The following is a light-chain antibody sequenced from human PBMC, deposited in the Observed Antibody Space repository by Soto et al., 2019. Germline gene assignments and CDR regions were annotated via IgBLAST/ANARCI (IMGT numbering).Light chain of an antibody. CDR1: ESLLHGDGKAY. CDR2: EVC. Sequence: EIVLTQTPLSLSVSPGQPASISCKSSESLLHGDGKAYLFWYLQNPGQPPQLLIYEVCNRHSGVPDRFSGSGSWTDFLLKISRVEAADVGAYYCLQTLRPPPFTFGPGTKVDI. J-gene: IGKJ3*01. V-gene: IGKV2D-29*01. CDR3: LQTLRPPPFT.